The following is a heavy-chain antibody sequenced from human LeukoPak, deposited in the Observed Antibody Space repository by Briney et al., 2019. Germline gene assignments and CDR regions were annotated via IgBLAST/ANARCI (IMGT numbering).Heavy chain of an antibody. CDR2: IRVDGSVE. Sequence: GGSLRLSCAASGFTFSAYAMTWVRQAPGKGLEWVATIRVDGSVEYPEDSRKGRFTISRDNAWNSLYLQMDSLRVEDTAVYYCATYSGPDEWDASDMWGQGTLVTVSP. J-gene: IGHJ3*02. CDR1: GFTFSAYA. CDR3: ATYSGPDEWDASDM. D-gene: IGHD1-26*01. V-gene: IGHV3-7*01.